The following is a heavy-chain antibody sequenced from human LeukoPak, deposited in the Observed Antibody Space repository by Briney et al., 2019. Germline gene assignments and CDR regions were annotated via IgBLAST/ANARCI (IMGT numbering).Heavy chain of an antibody. J-gene: IGHJ6*03. V-gene: IGHV3-7*01. CDR2: IRQDGSEK. D-gene: IGHD1-14*01. CDR1: GFTFSNYW. CDR3: AREIRTRSLSHWRPTLYFYYMDV. Sequence: HPGGSLRLSCAASGFTFSNYWMSWVRQAPGKGLEWVANIRQDGSEKYYVDSVKGRFTISRDNAKNSMFLQMNSLRAEDTAVYYCAREIRTRSLSHWRPTLYFYYMDVWGKGTTVTVSS.